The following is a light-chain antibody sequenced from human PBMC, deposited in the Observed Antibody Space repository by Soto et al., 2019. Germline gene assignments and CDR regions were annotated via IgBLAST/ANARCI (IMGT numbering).Light chain of an antibody. Sequence: DIQMTQSPSSLSASRGDTVTITCQASQDISNYLNWYQQKSGKAPKLLIYDASNLETGVPLRFRGSGYETDFTLTISSLQPEDFATYYCQQYEDVPLTFVGGTKVDIK. J-gene: IGKJ4*01. V-gene: IGKV1-33*01. CDR2: DAS. CDR1: QDISNY. CDR3: QQYEDVPLT.